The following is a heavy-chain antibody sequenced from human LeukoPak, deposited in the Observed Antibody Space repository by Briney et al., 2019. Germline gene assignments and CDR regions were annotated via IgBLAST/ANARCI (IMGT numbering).Heavy chain of an antibody. Sequence: SETLSLTCSVSGGSISSYYRSWIRQPPGKGLEWIGYIYDSGSTNYSPSLKNRVTISVDTSKNQFSLKLSSVTAADTAVYYCARGDSGSYRRSFAYWGQGTLVTVSS. D-gene: IGHD1-26*01. CDR1: GGSISSYY. J-gene: IGHJ4*02. CDR2: IYDSGST. V-gene: IGHV4-59*01. CDR3: ARGDSGSYRRSFAY.